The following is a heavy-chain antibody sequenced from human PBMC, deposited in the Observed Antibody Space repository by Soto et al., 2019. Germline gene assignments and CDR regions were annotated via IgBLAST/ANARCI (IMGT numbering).Heavy chain of an antibody. CDR1: GFTFSSYA. CDR3: AKDSSWYGTNYYFDY. V-gene: IGHV3-23*01. CDR2: ISGSGGST. J-gene: IGHJ4*02. D-gene: IGHD6-13*01. Sequence: PGGSLRLSCAASGFTFSSYAMSWVRQAPGKGLEWVSAISGSGGSTYYADSVKGRFTISRDNSKNTLYLQMNSLRAEDTAVYYCAKDSSWYGTNYYFDYWGQGTLVTVSS.